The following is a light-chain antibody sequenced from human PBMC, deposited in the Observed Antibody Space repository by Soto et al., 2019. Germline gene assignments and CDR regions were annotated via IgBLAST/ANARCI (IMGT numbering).Light chain of an antibody. CDR1: QDIDKY. CDR2: HAS. V-gene: IGKV1-33*01. J-gene: IGKJ4*01. Sequence: DIQMTQSPSSLSASVGDKVNITCQASQDIDKYLNWYQQKPGKAPKALIYHASNLETGVPSRFSGSGSGTDFTFTISSLQPDDIATYYCQQYDNLPLTFGGGTKVENK. CDR3: QQYDNLPLT.